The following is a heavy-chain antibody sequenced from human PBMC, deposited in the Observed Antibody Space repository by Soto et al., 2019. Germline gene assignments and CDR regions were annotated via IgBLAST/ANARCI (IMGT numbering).Heavy chain of an antibody. V-gene: IGHV1-69*08. CDR2: IIPILGTG. CDR3: AREEGSYNIGPFPFYYLDV. Sequence: QVQLVQSGPEVKKSGSSVKVSCKLSGGTFTSETISWVRQAPGQGLEWMGRIIPILGTGNYAQKFQGRITITEDKSTKTGYMELSSLTSEDTAVYLCAREEGSYNIGPFPFYYLDVWGNGTTVTV. J-gene: IGHJ6*03. D-gene: IGHD3-10*01. CDR1: GGTFTSET.